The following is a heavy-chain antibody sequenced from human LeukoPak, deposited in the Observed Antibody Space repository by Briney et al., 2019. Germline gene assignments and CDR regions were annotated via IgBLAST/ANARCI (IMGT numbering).Heavy chain of an antibody. CDR3: AREAGVWYDSSCDT. J-gene: IGHJ5*02. D-gene: IGHD3-22*01. CDR1: GGSISSYY. Sequence: SETLSLTCTVSGGSISSYYWSWIRQPPGKGLEWIGYIYYSGSTNYNPSLKSRVTISVDTSKNQFSLKLSSVTAADTAVYYCAREAGVWYDSSCDTWGQGTLVAVSS. V-gene: IGHV4-59*01. CDR2: IYYSGST.